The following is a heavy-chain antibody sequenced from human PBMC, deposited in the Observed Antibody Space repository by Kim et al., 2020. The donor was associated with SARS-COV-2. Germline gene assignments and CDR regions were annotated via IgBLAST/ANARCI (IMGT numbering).Heavy chain of an antibody. CDR1: GGSISSYY. CDR2: IYYSGST. V-gene: IGHV4-59*08. J-gene: IGHJ3*02. D-gene: IGHD6-19*01. CDR3: ARHGIAVAAYNAFDI. Sequence: SETLSLTCTVSGGSISSYYWSWIRQPPGKGLEWIGYIYYSGSTNYNPSLKSRVTISVDTSKNQFSLKLSSVTAADTAVYYCARHGIAVAAYNAFDIWGQGTMVTVSS.